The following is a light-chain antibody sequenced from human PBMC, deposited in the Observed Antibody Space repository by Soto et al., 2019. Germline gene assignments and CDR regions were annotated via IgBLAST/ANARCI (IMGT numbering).Light chain of an antibody. Sequence: QSVLTQPPSVSGAPGQRVTISCTGSSSNIGAACDVHWYQQLPGTAPKLLIYGNTNRPSGVPDRFSGSKSGTSASLAITGLQAEDEADYYCQSYDSTLSHAVFGGGTQLTVL. CDR2: GNT. CDR1: SSNIGAACD. J-gene: IGLJ7*01. CDR3: QSYDSTLSHAV. V-gene: IGLV1-40*01.